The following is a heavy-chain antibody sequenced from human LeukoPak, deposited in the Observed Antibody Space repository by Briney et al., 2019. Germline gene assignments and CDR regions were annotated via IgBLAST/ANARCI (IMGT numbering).Heavy chain of an antibody. Sequence: ASVKVSCKAAGYTFTDYFMHWVRQAPGQGLEWMGWITPNGGGTNYAQKFQGRVTMTRDTSISTAYMELNRLTSDDTAVYYCTRPAATGHFDSWGQGTLVTVSS. CDR1: GYTFTDYF. V-gene: IGHV1-2*02. CDR3: TRPAATGHFDS. D-gene: IGHD6-13*01. CDR2: ITPNGGGT. J-gene: IGHJ4*02.